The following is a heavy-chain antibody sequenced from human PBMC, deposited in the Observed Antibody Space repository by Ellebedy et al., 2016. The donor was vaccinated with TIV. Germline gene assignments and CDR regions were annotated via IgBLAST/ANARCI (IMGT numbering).Heavy chain of an antibody. D-gene: IGHD3-3*01. V-gene: IGHV3-74*01. J-gene: IGHJ4*02. CDR2: INGDGNVT. Sequence: GESLKISXVASGFTFSNYYMHWVRQAPGKGLVWVSRINGDGNVTNYVDSVKGRFTISRDNAKNTLYLQMNSLRAEDTGVYYCARLFLENDNWGQGTLLTVAS. CDR1: GFTFSNYY. CDR3: ARLFLENDN.